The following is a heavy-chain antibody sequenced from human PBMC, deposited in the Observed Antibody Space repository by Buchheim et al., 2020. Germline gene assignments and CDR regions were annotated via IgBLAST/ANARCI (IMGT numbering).Heavy chain of an antibody. V-gene: IGHV4-61*01. CDR2: IYYSGST. CDR1: GGSVSSGSYY. CDR3: ARNNGVAVAGRYYYYYGMDV. Sequence: QVQLQESGPGLVKPSETLSLTCTVSGGSVSSGSYYWSWIRQPPGKGLEWIGYIYYSGSTNYNPSLKSRVTISVDTSKNQFSLKLSSVTAADTAVYYCARNNGVAVAGRYYYYYGMDVWGQGTT. J-gene: IGHJ6*02. D-gene: IGHD6-19*01.